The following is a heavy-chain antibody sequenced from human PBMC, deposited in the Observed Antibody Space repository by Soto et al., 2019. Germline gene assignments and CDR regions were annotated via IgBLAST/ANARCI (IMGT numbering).Heavy chain of an antibody. V-gene: IGHV3-53*02. CDR2: IYSGGST. D-gene: IGHD1-26*01. J-gene: IGHJ3*02. CDR1: GFTVSSNY. Sequence: EVQLVETGGGLIQPGGSLRLSCAASGFTVSSNYMSWVRQAPGKGLEWVSVIYSGGSTYYADSVKGRFTISRDNSKNTLYLQMNSLRAEDTAVYYCARDPNRGSYYAFDIWGQGTMVTVSS. CDR3: ARDPNRGSYYAFDI.